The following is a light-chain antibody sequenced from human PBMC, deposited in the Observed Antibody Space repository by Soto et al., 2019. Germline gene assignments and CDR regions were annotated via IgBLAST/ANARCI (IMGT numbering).Light chain of an antibody. Sequence: VLTQSPGTLSLSPGERATLSCRASQSVSSNYLAWYQQKPGQAPRLLIYGASSRATGIPDRFSGSGSGTAFPLTISRLEPEDFAVYFCQQYGNSPWTFGQGTKVEIK. V-gene: IGKV3-20*01. J-gene: IGKJ1*01. CDR2: GAS. CDR1: QSVSSNY. CDR3: QQYGNSPWT.